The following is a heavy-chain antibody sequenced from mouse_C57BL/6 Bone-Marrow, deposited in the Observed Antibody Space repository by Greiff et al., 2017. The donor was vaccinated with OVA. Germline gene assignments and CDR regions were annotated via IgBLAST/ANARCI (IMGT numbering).Heavy chain of an antibody. CDR1: GYSITSDY. D-gene: IGHD1-1*01. CDR3: ARRYYASSWYFDV. J-gene: IGHJ1*03. CDR2: ISYSGST. V-gene: IGHV3-8*01. Sequence: EVMLVESGPGLAKPSQTLSLTCSVTGYSITSDYWNWIRKFPGNKLAYMGYISYSGSTYYNPSLQSRISITLDTSKYQYYLQLNSVTTADTATYYCARRYYASSWYFDVWGTGTTVTVSS.